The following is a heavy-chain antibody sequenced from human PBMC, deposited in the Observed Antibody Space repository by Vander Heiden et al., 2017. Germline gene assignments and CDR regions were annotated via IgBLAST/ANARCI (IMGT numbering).Heavy chain of an antibody. V-gene: IGHV3-33*01. Sequence: QVQLVESGGGVVQPGRSLRPSCPASGVTFSSSRMHVVRQARGKGLEWVAVIGYDRSNKYYADSVKSRFTISRDNSKNTLYLQMNSLRAEDTAVYYCARDAWGRYCSSTSCLNWFDPWGQGTLVTVSS. CDR3: ARDAWGRYCSSTSCLNWFDP. J-gene: IGHJ5*02. CDR1: GVTFSSSR. CDR2: IGYDRSNK. D-gene: IGHD2-2*01.